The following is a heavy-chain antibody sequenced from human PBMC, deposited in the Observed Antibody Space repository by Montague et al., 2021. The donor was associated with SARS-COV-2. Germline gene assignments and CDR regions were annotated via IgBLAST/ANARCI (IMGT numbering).Heavy chain of an antibody. Sequence: CAISGDSVSTNSGTWNWVRLSPSRGLEWLGRTYYRSEWYSDYSVSVNSRISINPDTSKNQFSLLLNSVTPEDTAVYYCARAERGSCGDGNCYQYFFNYWGQGALVTVFS. CDR1: GDSVSTNSGT. J-gene: IGHJ4*02. CDR2: TYYRSEWYS. D-gene: IGHD2-15*01. CDR3: ARAERGSCGDGNCYQYFFNY. V-gene: IGHV6-1*01.